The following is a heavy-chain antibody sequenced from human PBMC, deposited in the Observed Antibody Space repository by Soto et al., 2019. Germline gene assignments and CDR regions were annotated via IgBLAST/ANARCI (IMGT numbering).Heavy chain of an antibody. J-gene: IGHJ6*02. CDR3: ARDGYPRCSGINPFRGMDV. CDR2: IIPIFGTA. Sequence: QVQLVQSGAEVKKPGSSVKVSCKASGGTFSSYAISWVRQAPGQGLEWMGGIIPIFGTANYAQKFQGRVTITADESTSTAYMELSSLRSDDTAVYYCARDGYPRCSGINPFRGMDVWGQGTTVTVSS. V-gene: IGHV1-69*01. D-gene: IGHD3-10*02. CDR1: GGTFSSYA.